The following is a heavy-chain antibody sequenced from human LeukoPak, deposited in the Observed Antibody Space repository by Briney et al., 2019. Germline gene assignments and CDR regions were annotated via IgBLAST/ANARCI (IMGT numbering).Heavy chain of an antibody. CDR1: GYTFTSYY. CDR3: ARKFLGSRGYYFDY. D-gene: IGHD3-10*01. CDR2: INPSGGST. V-gene: IGHV1-46*04. J-gene: IGHJ4*02. Sequence: ASVTVSCKASGYTFTSYYMHWVRQAPGQGLEWMGIINPSGGSTRYAQKLQGRVTMTRDTSTSTVYMELSSVRSEDTAVYYCARKFLGSRGYYFDYWGQGTLVTVSS.